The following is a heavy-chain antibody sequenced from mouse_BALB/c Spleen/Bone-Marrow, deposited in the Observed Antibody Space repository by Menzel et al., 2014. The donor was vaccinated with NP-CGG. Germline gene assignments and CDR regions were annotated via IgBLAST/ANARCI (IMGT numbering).Heavy chain of an antibody. CDR1: GFTFTDYY. V-gene: IGHV7-3*02. CDR3: ARDRNNDTNWYFDV. D-gene: IGHD2-12*01. CDR2: IRSKAKGYTT. J-gene: IGHJ1*01. Sequence: EVMLVESGGGLVQPGGSLRLSCATSGFTFTDYYMSWVRQPPGKALEWLGFIRSKAKGYTTEYIPSVKGRFTISRDNSQSILYLQMNTLRAEDSATYYCARDRNNDTNWYFDVWGAGTTVTVSS.